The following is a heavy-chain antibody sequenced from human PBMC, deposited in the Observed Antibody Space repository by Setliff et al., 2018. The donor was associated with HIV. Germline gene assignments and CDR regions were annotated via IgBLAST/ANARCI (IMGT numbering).Heavy chain of an antibody. CDR2: IRYDGSSK. CDR1: GFIFSTYG. J-gene: IGHJ6*02. CDR3: ARAETKDVVVAVAAYYYFYALDV. D-gene: IGHD2-15*01. Sequence: GGSLRLSCAASGFIFSTYGMHWVRQAPGKGLEWVAFIRYDGSSKYYADSVKGRFTISRDNSKNTLYLQMNSLRAEDTAVYYCARAETKDVVVAVAAYYYFYALDVWGHGTTVTVSS. V-gene: IGHV3-30*02.